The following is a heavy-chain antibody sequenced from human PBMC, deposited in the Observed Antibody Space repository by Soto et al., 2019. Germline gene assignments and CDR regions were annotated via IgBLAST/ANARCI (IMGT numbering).Heavy chain of an antibody. J-gene: IGHJ4*02. D-gene: IGHD3-22*01. CDR1: GFTFSSYS. Sequence: GGSLRLSCAASGFTFSSYSMNWVRQAPGKGLEWVSYISSSSSTIYYADSVKGRFTISRDNAKNSLYLQMNSLRAEDTAVYYCASIVVVTQAGYWGQGTLVTVSS. CDR2: ISSSSSTI. CDR3: ASIVVVTQAGY. V-gene: IGHV3-48*01.